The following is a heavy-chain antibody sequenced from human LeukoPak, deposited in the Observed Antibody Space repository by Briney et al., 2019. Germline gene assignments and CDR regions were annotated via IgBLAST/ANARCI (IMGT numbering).Heavy chain of an antibody. CDR3: ARIRRFYCSGGSCYYYYYMDV. V-gene: IGHV5-51*01. D-gene: IGHD2-15*01. J-gene: IGHJ6*03. CDR2: IYPGDSDT. Sequence: GESLKISCKGSGYSFTSYWIGWVRQMPGKGLEWMGIIYPGDSDTRYSPSFQGQVTISADKSISTAYLQWSSLKASDTAMYYCARIRRFYCSGGSCYYYYYMDVWGKGTTVTVSS. CDR1: GYSFTSYW.